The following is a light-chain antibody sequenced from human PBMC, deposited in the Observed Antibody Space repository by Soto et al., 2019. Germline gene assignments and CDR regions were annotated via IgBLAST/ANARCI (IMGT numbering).Light chain of an antibody. CDR1: QSVSSTY. J-gene: IGKJ1*01. V-gene: IGKV3-20*01. Sequence: EVVLTQSPGTLSLSPGERVTLSCRASQSVSSTYLAWYQQKPGQAPRLVIYGVSSRATGIPDRFSGSGSGTDFTLTISRLEPEDFAVYYCQQYGSSPWTFGQGTKVE. CDR3: QQYGSSPWT. CDR2: GVS.